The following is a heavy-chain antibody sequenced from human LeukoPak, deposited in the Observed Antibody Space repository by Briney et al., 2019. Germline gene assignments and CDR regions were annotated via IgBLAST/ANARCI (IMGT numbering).Heavy chain of an antibody. CDR2: IYYSGSS. D-gene: IGHD5-24*01. CDR3: ARNRDGYNSFDY. V-gene: IGHV4-31*03. Sequence: SETLSLTCTVSGGSINNGGYYWSWIRQHPGKGLEWIGYIYYSGSSYYNPSLRSRVTISVDTSKNHFSPKLSSVTAADTAVYYCARNRDGYNSFDYWGQGTLVTVSS. J-gene: IGHJ4*02. CDR1: GGSINNGGYY.